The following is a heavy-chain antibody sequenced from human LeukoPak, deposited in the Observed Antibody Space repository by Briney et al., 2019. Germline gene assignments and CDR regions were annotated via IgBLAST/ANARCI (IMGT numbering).Heavy chain of an antibody. Sequence: GGSLRLSCAASGFTFDDYAMHWVRQAPGKGLEWVSGISWNSGSIGYADSVKGRFTISRDNAKNSLYLQMNSLRAEDTALYYCAKSLYGSGSYYVFDPWGQGTLVTVSS. V-gene: IGHV3-9*01. J-gene: IGHJ5*02. CDR2: ISWNSGSI. CDR1: GFTFDDYA. CDR3: AKSLYGSGSYYVFDP. D-gene: IGHD3-10*01.